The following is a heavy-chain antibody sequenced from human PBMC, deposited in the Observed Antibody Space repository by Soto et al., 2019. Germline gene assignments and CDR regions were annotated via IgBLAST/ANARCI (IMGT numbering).Heavy chain of an antibody. CDR2: IIPMFGTA. CDR1: GGTFSSYA. Sequence: QVQLVQSGAEVKKPGSSVKVSCKASGGTFSSYAISWVRQAPGQGLEWMGEIIPMFGTANYAQNFQGRVTITADESTSTAYMELSSLRSEDTAVYYCARDRGPSSGYYPYWFDPWGQGTLGTVSS. D-gene: IGHD3-22*01. J-gene: IGHJ5*02. V-gene: IGHV1-69*12. CDR3: ARDRGPSSGYYPYWFDP.